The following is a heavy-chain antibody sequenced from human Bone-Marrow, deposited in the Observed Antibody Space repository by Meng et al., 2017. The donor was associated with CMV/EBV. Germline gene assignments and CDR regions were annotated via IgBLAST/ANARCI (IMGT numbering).Heavy chain of an antibody. CDR2: IYYSGST. J-gene: IGHJ6*02. D-gene: IGHD4-17*01. CDR3: ARVPTVTHSYYYYGMDV. Sequence: SETLSLTCGVFGGSFSGNYWSWIRQPPGKGLEWIGYIYYSGSTNYNPSLKSRVTISVDTSKNQFSLKLSSVTAADTAVYYCARVPTVTHSYYYYGMDVWGQGTTVTVSS. V-gene: IGHV4-59*01. CDR1: GGSFSGNY.